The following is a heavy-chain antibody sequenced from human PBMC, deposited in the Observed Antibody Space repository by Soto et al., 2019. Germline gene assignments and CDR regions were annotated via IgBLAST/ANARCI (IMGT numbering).Heavy chain of an antibody. CDR2: NYYKGRP. D-gene: IGHD3-3*01. CDR1: CGSICTYY. CDR3: ARDGSRYAFWDGPYYFDD. Sequence: SETLSLTCTVSCGSICTYYWSWIRQSPGKGLEWIGYNYYKGRPNPQPSLKSPVTISVDTSENQFCLKLTAVSAADTAVYYCARDGSRYAFWDGPYYFDDWGQGIQVSVSS. J-gene: IGHJ4*02. V-gene: IGHV4-59*01.